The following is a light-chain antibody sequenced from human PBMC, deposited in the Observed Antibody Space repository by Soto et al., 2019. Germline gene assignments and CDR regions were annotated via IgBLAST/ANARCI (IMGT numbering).Light chain of an antibody. CDR3: QQYNNWPIT. J-gene: IGKJ5*01. CDR1: QGVDSL. V-gene: IGKV3-15*01. CDR2: RAS. Sequence: EIVMTQSPATLSVSPGETATLSCKTSQGVDSLLAWYQQKPGQAPRLLIYRASTRTTGIPARFSGSGSGTEFTLTINSLQSEDFAVYYCQQYNNWPITFGQGTRLEI.